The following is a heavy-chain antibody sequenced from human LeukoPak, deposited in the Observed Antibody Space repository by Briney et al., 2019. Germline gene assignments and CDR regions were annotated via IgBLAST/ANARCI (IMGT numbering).Heavy chain of an antibody. V-gene: IGHV3-23*01. CDR3: TTAAFNR. Sequence: TGGSLRLSCAASGFTFNNYVMTWISQTPGKGLEWVSAISDSGDRTHYADSVKGRFTISRDNSKNTLYLQMHSLRTEDTAAYYCTTAAFNRWGQGTLVTVSS. CDR1: GFTFNNYV. CDR2: ISDSGDRT. J-gene: IGHJ4*02.